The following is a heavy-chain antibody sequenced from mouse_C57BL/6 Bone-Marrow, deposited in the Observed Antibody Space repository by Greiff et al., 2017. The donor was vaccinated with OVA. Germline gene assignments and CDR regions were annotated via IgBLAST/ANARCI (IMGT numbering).Heavy chain of an antibody. CDR2: IWSGGST. D-gene: IGHD2-5*01. Sequence: QVQLKQSGPGLVQPSQSLSITCTVSGFSLTSYGVHWVRQSPGKGLEWLGVIWSGGSTDYNAAFISRLSISKDNSKSQVFFKMNSLQADDTAIYYCASYSNYPHFYAMDCWGQGTSVTVSS. CDR1: GFSLTSYG. J-gene: IGHJ4*01. CDR3: ASYSNYPHFYAMDC. V-gene: IGHV2-2*01.